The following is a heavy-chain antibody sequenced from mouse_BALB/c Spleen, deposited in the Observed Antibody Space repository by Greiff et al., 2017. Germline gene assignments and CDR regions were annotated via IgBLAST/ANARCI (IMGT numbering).Heavy chain of an antibody. CDR1: GYSFTSDYA. Sequence: VQLQQSGPGLVKPSQSLSLTCTVTGYSFTSDYARNLIRQFPGIKLEWTCYISYSGSTSYNPSLKSRISITRDTSKNQFFLQLNSVTTEDSATYYCENYGNDGDDLDYWGQGTTVTVSS. D-gene: IGHD2-2*01. V-gene: IGHV3-2*02. CDR3: ENYGNDGDDLDY. J-gene: IGHJ2*01. CDR2: ISYSGST.